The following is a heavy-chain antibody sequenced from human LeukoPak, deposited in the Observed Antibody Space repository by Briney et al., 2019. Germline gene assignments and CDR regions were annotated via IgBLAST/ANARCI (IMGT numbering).Heavy chain of an antibody. CDR2: IYWDDDK. J-gene: IGHJ5*02. CDR1: GFSLSTSGVG. Sequence: SGPTLVNPTQTLTLTCTFSGFSLSTSGVGVGWIRQPPGKALEWLALIYWDDDKRYRPSLKSRLTITKDTSKNQVVLTMTNMDHVDTATYYCARRFIEVYDYSNRWFDPWGQGTLVTVSS. CDR3: ARRFIEVYDYSNRWFDP. D-gene: IGHD4-11*01. V-gene: IGHV2-5*02.